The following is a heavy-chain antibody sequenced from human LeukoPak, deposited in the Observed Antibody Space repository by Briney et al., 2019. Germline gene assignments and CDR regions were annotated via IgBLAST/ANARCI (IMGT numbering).Heavy chain of an antibody. CDR3: AKDVHLTAMATRYFDY. J-gene: IGHJ4*02. D-gene: IGHD5-18*01. CDR2: ISWNSGSI. V-gene: IGHV3-9*01. CDR1: GFTIDDYA. Sequence: GRSLRLSCAASGFTIDDYAMHWVRQAPGKGLEWVSGISWNSGSIGYADSVKGRFTISRDNAKNSLYLQMNSLRAEDTALYYCAKDVHLTAMATRYFDYWGQGTLVTVSS.